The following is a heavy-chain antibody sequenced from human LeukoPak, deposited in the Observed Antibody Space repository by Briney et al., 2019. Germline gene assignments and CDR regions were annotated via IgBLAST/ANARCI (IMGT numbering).Heavy chain of an antibody. CDR3: AKDGLQYYFDC. V-gene: IGHV3-23*01. Sequence: GGSLRLSCAASGFTFSSFAMSWVRQAPGKGLEWVSLISGSGGSKYYADSVKGRFTISRDNSKNTLYLQMNSLRAEDTAVYYCAKDGLQYYFDCWGQGTLVTVSS. J-gene: IGHJ4*02. D-gene: IGHD3/OR15-3a*01. CDR2: ISGSGGSK. CDR1: GFTFSSFA.